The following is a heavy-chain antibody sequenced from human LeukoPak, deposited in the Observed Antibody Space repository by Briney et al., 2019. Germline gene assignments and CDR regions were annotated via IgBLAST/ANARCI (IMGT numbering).Heavy chain of an antibody. J-gene: IGHJ2*01. V-gene: IGHV3-66*02. Sequence: GGSLRLSCAASGFTVSSNYMSWVRQAPGKGLEWVSVIYSGGSTYYADSVKGRFTISRDNSKNTLYLQMNSLRAEDTAVYYCARDYNSDYGYFDLWGRGTLVTVSS. CDR1: GFTVSSNY. D-gene: IGHD3-10*01. CDR2: IYSGGST. CDR3: ARDYNSDYGYFDL.